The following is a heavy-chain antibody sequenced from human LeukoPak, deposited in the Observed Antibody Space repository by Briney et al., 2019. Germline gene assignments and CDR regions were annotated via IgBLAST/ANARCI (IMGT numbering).Heavy chain of an antibody. Sequence: PSETLSLTCTVSGGSISSYYWRWIRQPPGKGLEWIGYIYYSGSTNYNPSLKSRVTISVDTSKNQFSLKLSSVTAADTAVYYCARDISATGTLGAFDIWGQGTMVTVSS. CDR1: GGSISSYY. CDR3: ARDISATGTLGAFDI. J-gene: IGHJ3*02. D-gene: IGHD6-13*01. V-gene: IGHV4-59*01. CDR2: IYYSGST.